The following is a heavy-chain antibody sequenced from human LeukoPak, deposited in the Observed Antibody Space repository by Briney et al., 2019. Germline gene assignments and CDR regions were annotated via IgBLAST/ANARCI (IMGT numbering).Heavy chain of an antibody. CDR2: INHSGST. J-gene: IGHJ6*03. CDR3: ARHRRTTKRQRQNYYYYMDV. CDR1: GGSFSGYY. V-gene: IGHV4-34*01. D-gene: IGHD4-17*01. Sequence: RTSETLSLTCAVYGGSFSGYYWSWIRQPPGKGLEWIGEINHSGSTNYNPSLKSRVTISVDTSKNQFSLKLSSVTAADTAVYYCARHRRTTKRQRQNYYYYMDVWGKGTTVTISS.